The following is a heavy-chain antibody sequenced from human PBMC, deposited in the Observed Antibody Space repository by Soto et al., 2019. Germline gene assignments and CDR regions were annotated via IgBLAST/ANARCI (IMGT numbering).Heavy chain of an antibody. CDR2: IYTSGST. J-gene: IGHJ2*01. V-gene: IGHV4-4*07. CDR1: GGSISSYY. CDR3: ARTTIVTFGWYFDL. Sequence: QVQLQESGPGLVKPSETLSLTCTVSGGSISSYYWSWIRQPAGKGLQWIGRIYTSGSTNYNPSLKSRVSMSVDTAKNQFSLKLSSVTAADTAVYYCARTTIVTFGWYFDLWGRGTLVTVSS. D-gene: IGHD3-16*01.